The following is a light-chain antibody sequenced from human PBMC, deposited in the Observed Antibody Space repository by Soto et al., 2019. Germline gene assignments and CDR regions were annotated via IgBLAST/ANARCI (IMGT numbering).Light chain of an antibody. CDR3: SSYTSSRTYV. Sequence: QSVLTQPASVSGSPGQSITISCTGTSSDVGSYNYVSWYQQHPGKAPRLMIYASSNRPSGVSHRFSGSRSGNTASLTISGLPAEDEADYYCSSYTSSRTYVFGTGTKVTVL. J-gene: IGLJ1*01. V-gene: IGLV2-14*01. CDR2: ASS. CDR1: SSDVGSYNY.